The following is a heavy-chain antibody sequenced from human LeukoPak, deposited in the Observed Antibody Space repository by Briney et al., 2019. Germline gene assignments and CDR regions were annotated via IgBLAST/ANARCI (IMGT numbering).Heavy chain of an antibody. D-gene: IGHD2-21*02. CDR2: IIPIFGTA. CDR1: GGTFSSYA. Sequence: GSSVKVSCKASGGTFSSYAISWVRQAPGQGLEWMGGIIPIFGTANYAQKFQGRVTITADESTSTAYMELSSLRSEDTAVYYCARWDCGGDCGGYYYGMDVWGRGTTVTVSS. V-gene: IGHV1-69*01. CDR3: ARWDCGGDCGGYYYGMDV. J-gene: IGHJ6*02.